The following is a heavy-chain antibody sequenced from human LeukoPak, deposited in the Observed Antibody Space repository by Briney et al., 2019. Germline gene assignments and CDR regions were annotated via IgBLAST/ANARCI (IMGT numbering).Heavy chain of an antibody. CDR2: IYTSGST. Sequence: SETLSLTCTVSGGSISSGSYYWSWIRQPAGKGLEWIGRIYTSGSTNYNPSLKSRVTISVDTSKNQFSLKLSSVTAADTAVYYCARDAAWVTMVRGVWGFDPWGQGTLVTVSS. CDR1: GGSISSGSYY. CDR3: ARDAAWVTMVRGVWGFDP. D-gene: IGHD3-10*01. J-gene: IGHJ5*02. V-gene: IGHV4-61*02.